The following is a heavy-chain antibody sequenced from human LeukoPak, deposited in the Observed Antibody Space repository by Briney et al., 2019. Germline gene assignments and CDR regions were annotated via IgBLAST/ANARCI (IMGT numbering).Heavy chain of an antibody. D-gene: IGHD6-19*01. V-gene: IGHV1-18*04. CDR2: ISAYNGNT. Sequence: ASVKVSCKASGYTFTGYYMHWVRQAPGQGLEWMGWISAYNGNTNYAQKLQGRVTMTTDTSTSTAYMELRSLRSDDTAVYYCARVPSRYSSGWYTDYWGQGTLVTVSS. CDR3: ARVPSRYSSGWYTDY. CDR1: GYTFTGYY. J-gene: IGHJ4*02.